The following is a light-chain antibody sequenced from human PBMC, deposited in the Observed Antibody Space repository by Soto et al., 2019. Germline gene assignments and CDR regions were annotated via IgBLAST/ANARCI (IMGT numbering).Light chain of an antibody. CDR2: EVS. CDR1: SSDVGGYNY. CDR3: SSYTSTTTLSV. Sequence: SPVTQAASVSGSPGQSITIPCTGTSSDVGGYNYVSWYQQHPGKAPKLIIYEVSNRPSGVSNRFSGSKSGDTASLTISGLHAEDEADYFCSSYTSTTTLSVFGTGTKVTVL. V-gene: IGLV2-14*01. J-gene: IGLJ1*01.